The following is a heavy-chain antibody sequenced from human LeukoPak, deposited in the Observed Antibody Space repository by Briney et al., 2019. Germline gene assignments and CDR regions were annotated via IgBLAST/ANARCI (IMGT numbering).Heavy chain of an antibody. D-gene: IGHD2-8*01. Sequence: SGGSLRLSCAASGFTFSSYWMTWVRQAPGKGLAWVANIKQDGSEKYYVDSVKGRFTISRDNAKNLLYLQMNSLRGEDTAVYYCARVNPLMAPGAFDIWGQGTMVAVSS. CDR1: GFTFSSYW. V-gene: IGHV3-7*01. CDR2: IKQDGSEK. CDR3: ARVNPLMAPGAFDI. J-gene: IGHJ3*02.